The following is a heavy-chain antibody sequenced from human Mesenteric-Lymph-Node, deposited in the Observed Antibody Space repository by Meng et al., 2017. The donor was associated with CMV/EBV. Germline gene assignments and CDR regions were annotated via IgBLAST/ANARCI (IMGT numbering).Heavy chain of an antibody. CDR1: GDSISSGVYY. Sequence: SETLSLTCTVSGDSISSGVYYWGWIRQPPGKGLEWIGSMYYSGTTYYNPSLKSRVTISVDTSKNQLSLKLTYVTAADTAMYYCARDSLDLKPFYYYYYGMDVWGQGTTVTVSS. CDR2: MYYSGTT. J-gene: IGHJ6*02. D-gene: IGHD1-14*01. V-gene: IGHV4-39*07. CDR3: ARDSLDLKPFYYYYYGMDV.